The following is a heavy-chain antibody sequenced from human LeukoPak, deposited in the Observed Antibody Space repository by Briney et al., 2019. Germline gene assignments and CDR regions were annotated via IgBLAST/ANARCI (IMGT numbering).Heavy chain of an antibody. D-gene: IGHD6-19*01. CDR2: IYYSGST. V-gene: IGHV4-59*01. J-gene: IGHJ3*02. CDR3: ARVSPGDSSGWYARGDAFDI. CDR1: GGSIRSYY. Sequence: SETLSLTCTVSGGSIRSYYWSWIRQPPGKGLEWIGYIYYSGSTNYNPSLKSRVTISVDTSKNQFSLKLSSVTAADTAVYYCARVSPGDSSGWYARGDAFDIWGQGTMVTVSS.